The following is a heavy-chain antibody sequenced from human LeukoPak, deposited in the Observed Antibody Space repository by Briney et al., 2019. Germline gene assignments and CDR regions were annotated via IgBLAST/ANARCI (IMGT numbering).Heavy chain of an antibody. CDR3: ARGRRGNYFQDY. J-gene: IGHJ4*02. V-gene: IGHV4-59*11. D-gene: IGHD1-26*01. Sequence: SETLSLTCIVSGGSISSHYWSWIRQPPGKGLEWIGYIYYSGSTNYNPSLKSRVTISVDTSKNQFSLKLSSVTAADTAVYYCARGRRGNYFQDYWGQGTLVTVSS. CDR1: GGSISSHY. CDR2: IYYSGST.